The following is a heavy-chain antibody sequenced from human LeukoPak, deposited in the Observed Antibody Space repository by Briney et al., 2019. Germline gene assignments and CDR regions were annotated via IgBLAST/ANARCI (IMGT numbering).Heavy chain of an antibody. D-gene: IGHD1-26*01. V-gene: IGHV3-66*01. CDR2: IYGGGST. CDR3: ARDASIVGELDY. CDR1: GFTFSTYW. Sequence: RGSLRLSCAASGFTFSTYWMSWVRQAPGKGLEWVSVIYGGGSTYYADSVKGRFTISRDNSKNTLYLQMNSLRAEDTAVYYCARDASIVGELDYWGQGTLVTVSS. J-gene: IGHJ4*02.